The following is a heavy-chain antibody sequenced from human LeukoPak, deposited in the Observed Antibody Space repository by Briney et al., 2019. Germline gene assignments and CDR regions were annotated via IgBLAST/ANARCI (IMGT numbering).Heavy chain of an antibody. J-gene: IGHJ4*02. Sequence: GASVKVSCKASGYTFTSYYIPWVRQAPGQGLEWMGIINPSSGSTSYAQKFQGRVTMTRDTSTSTVYMELSSLRSEDTAVYYCARDGRDGYNYMFPFDYWGQGTLVTVSS. D-gene: IGHD5-24*01. CDR2: INPSSGST. CDR3: ARDGRDGYNYMFPFDY. CDR1: GYTFTSYY. V-gene: IGHV1-46*01.